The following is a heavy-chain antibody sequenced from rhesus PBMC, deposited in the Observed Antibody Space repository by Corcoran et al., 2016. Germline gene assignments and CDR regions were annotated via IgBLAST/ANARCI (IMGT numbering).Heavy chain of an antibody. V-gene: IGHV4-147*01. D-gene: IGHD4-29*01. J-gene: IGHJ5-2*02. Sequence: QVQLQESGPGRVKPSETLSLTCAVSGGSISSNYWSWFCQSPGKGLEWVGYIYGGIGSTSYNPSLKSRVTISTDTSKNQFSLKLSSVTAADTAVYYCARYFLAASSLDVWGRGVLVTVSS. CDR2: IYGGIGST. CDR1: GGSISSNY. CDR3: ARYFLAASSLDV.